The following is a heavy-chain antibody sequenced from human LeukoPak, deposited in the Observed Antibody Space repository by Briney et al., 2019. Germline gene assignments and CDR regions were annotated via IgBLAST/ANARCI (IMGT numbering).Heavy chain of an antibody. D-gene: IGHD4-11*01. CDR3: TRLGFRADSNYYDY. CDR1: GFTFSGSA. V-gene: IGHV3-73*01. J-gene: IGHJ4*02. Sequence: GGSLRLSCAASGFTFSGSAMHWVRQASGKGLEWVGRIRSKANSYATAYAASVKGRFTISRDDSKNTAYLQMNSLKNEDTAVYYCTRLGFRADSNYYDYWGQGTLVTVSS. CDR2: IRSKANSYAT.